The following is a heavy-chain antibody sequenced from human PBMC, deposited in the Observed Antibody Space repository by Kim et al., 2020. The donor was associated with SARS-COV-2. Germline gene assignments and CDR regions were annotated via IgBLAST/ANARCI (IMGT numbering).Heavy chain of an antibody. CDR3: VKDNGGRQLASRYGMDV. CDR1: GFTYYDYS. D-gene: IGHD6-13*01. CDR2: ITWDGTSA. J-gene: IGHJ6*02. Sequence: GGSLRLSCAASGFTYYDYSMHWVRQAPGKGLEWVSRITWDGTSAYYTDSVKGRFTISRDNSKNSLYLQMNRLRSEDTAMYYCVKDNGGRQLASRYGMDVWGQGTTVTVS. V-gene: IGHV3-43*01.